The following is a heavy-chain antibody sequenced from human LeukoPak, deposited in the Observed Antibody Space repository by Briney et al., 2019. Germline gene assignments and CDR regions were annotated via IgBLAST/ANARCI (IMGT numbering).Heavy chain of an antibody. CDR3: ARALWFGPPTDY. CDR1: GFTFSSYG. D-gene: IGHD3-10*01. J-gene: IGHJ4*02. CDR2: ISGSGGST. Sequence: GGSLRLSCAASGFTFSSYGMHWVRQAPGKGLEWVSAISGSGGSTYYADSVKGRFTISRDNSKNTLYLQMNSLRAEDTAVYYCARALWFGPPTDYWGQGTLVTVSS. V-gene: IGHV3-23*01.